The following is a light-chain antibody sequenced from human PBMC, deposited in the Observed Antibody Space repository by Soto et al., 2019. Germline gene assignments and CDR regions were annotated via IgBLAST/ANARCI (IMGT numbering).Light chain of an antibody. V-gene: IGLV1-40*01. Sequence: QSVLTQPPSVSGAPGQRVTISCTGSSSNIGAGYDLHWYRQLPGTAPKLLIYDDTNRPSGVPDRFSGSKSGTSASLAISGLQAEDEADYYCQSYNSSLSGYVFGTGTKVTVL. CDR1: SSNIGAGYD. CDR2: DDT. J-gene: IGLJ1*01. CDR3: QSYNSSLSGYV.